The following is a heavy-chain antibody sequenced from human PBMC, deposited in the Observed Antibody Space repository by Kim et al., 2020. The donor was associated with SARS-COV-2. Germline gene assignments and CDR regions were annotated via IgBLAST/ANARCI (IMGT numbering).Heavy chain of an antibody. CDR1: GGSISSSSYY. J-gene: IGHJ6*02. CDR3: ARQQYQLLSPISTLRRYYYYGMDV. V-gene: IGHV4-39*01. Sequence: SETLSLTCTVSGGSISSSSYYWGWIRQPPGKGLEWIGSIYYSGSTYYNPSLKSRVTISVDTSKNQFSLKLSSVTAADTAVYYCARQQYQLLSPISTLRRYYYYGMDVWGQGTTVTVSS. D-gene: IGHD2-2*01. CDR2: IYYSGST.